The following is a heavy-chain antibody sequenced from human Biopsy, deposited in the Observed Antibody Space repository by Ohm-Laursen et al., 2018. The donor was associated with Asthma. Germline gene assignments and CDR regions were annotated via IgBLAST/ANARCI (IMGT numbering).Heavy chain of an antibody. V-gene: IGHV4-39*01. CDR3: VRHQYSSSWSTFDY. D-gene: IGHD3-22*01. Sequence: GTLSLTCTVSGGSITSSSYYWGWIRQPPGKGMEWIGSMYQSGSPYYHPSLKSRPSISIDTSKNQLSLKMSCVTAADTAVYFCVRHQYSSSWSTFDYWGQGALVTVSS. CDR1: GGSITSSSYY. J-gene: IGHJ4*02. CDR2: MYQSGSP.